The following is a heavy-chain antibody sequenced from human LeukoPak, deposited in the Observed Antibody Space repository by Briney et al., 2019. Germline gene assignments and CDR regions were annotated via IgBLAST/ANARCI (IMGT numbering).Heavy chain of an antibody. D-gene: IGHD3-10*01. CDR1: GFTFSNNG. V-gene: IGHV3-30*03. CDR2: ISSGGSNQ. Sequence: GGSLRLSCAASGFTFSNNGMHWVRQAPGKGLEWVAVISSGGSNQYYADSVKGRFTISRDNSNNTLYLQMNGLRAEDTAVYYCARGSSGIAVRGLAWAWFDPWGQGTLVTVSS. J-gene: IGHJ5*02. CDR3: ARGSSGIAVRGLAWAWFDP.